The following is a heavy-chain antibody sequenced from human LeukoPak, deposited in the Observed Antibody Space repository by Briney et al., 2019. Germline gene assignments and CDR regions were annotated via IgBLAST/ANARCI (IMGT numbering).Heavy chain of an antibody. CDR3: AKDLPSMVRGYYYYGMDV. CDR1: GFTFSSYG. D-gene: IGHD3-10*01. J-gene: IGHJ6*02. V-gene: IGHV3-33*06. CDR2: IWFDGTNK. Sequence: GGSLRLSCAASGFTFSSYGMHWVRQAPGKGLEWVAVIWFDGTNKFYADSVKGRFTISRDDSKNTLYLQLSSLRAEDTAVYYCAKDLPSMVRGYYYYGMDVWGQGTTVTVSS.